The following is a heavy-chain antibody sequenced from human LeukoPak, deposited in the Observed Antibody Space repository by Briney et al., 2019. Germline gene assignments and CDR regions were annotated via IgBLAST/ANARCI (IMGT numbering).Heavy chain of an antibody. CDR2: INSDGSST. J-gene: IGHJ4*02. CDR3: ARQTGESTNFDN. D-gene: IGHD2-2*01. Sequence: GGSLRLSYAASGFTFSSYWMQWVRQVPGKGLLWVSRINSDGSSTSYADSVKGRFTISRDNSKNTLYLLMNSLRAEDTAMYHCARQTGESTNFDNWGQGTLVTVSS. CDR1: GFTFSSYW. V-gene: IGHV3-74*01.